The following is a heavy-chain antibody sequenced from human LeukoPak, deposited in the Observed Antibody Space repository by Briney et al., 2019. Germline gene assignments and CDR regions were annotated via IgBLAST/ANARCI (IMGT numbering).Heavy chain of an antibody. Sequence: ASVKVSCKASGYTFTSYYMHWVRQAPGQGLEWMGLINPSGGSTSYAQKFQGRVTMTRDTSTSTVYMELSSLRSEDTAVYYCARGRGLGVVSPYFDYWGQGTLVTVSS. V-gene: IGHV1-46*01. J-gene: IGHJ4*02. CDR1: GYTFTSYY. CDR2: INPSGGST. D-gene: IGHD3-3*01. CDR3: ARGRGLGVVSPYFDY.